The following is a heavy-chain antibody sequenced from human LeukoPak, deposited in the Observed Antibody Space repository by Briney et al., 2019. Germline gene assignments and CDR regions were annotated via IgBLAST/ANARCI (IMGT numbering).Heavy chain of an antibody. CDR3: ARGPSVSVWCMLYSGEQISCAYYGMDV. CDR1: GYTFTGYY. CDR2: INPNSGGT. Sequence: ASVKVSCKASGYTFTGYYMHWARQAPGQGLEWMGWINPNSGGTNYAQKFQGWVTMTRDTSISTAYMELSRLRSDDTAVYYCARGPSVSVWCMLYSGEQISCAYYGMDVWGQGTTVTVSS. J-gene: IGHJ6*02. V-gene: IGHV1-2*04. D-gene: IGHD2-8*01.